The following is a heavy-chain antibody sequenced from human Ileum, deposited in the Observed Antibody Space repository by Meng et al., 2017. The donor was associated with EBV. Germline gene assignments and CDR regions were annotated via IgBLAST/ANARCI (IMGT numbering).Heavy chain of an antibody. J-gene: IGHJ5*02. CDR2: IRNKTNGGTA. CDR1: GFTFTKAW. V-gene: IGHV3-15*01. D-gene: IGHD6-19*01. CDR3: TTGKQWLVP. Sequence: VRLLDAGGCLVKPGGSRRLDCAASGFTFTKAWMSWFRQAPGKGLEWVGRIRNKTNGGTADYAAPVKGRFSISRDDSKNTLYLQMNSLKIEDTAMYYCTTGKQWLVPWGQGTLVTSPQ.